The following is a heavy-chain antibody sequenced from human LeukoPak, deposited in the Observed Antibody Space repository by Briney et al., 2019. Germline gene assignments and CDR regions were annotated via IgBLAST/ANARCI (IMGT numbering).Heavy chain of an antibody. CDR2: IKQDGSEK. V-gene: IGHV3-7*03. D-gene: IGHD1-20*01. Sequence: PGGSLRLSCAASGFTFSSYWMSWVRQAPGKGLEWVANIKQDGSEKYYVDSVKGRFTISRDNSKNTLYLQMNSLRAEDTAVYYCAKDLTGSDAFDIWGQGTMVTVSS. CDR1: GFTFSSYW. CDR3: AKDLTGSDAFDI. J-gene: IGHJ3*02.